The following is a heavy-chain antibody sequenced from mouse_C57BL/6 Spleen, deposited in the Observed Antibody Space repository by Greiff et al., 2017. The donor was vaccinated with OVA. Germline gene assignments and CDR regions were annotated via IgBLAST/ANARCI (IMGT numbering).Heavy chain of an antibody. Sequence: EVKLEESGGDLVKPGGSLKLSCAASGFTFSSYGMYWVRQTPDKRLEWVATISSGGSYNYYTDSVKGRFTISRENANNTLYLQMISLKSKDTAMYYCARHYYNGSFDYWGQGTTLTVSS. V-gene: IGHV5-6*02. J-gene: IGHJ2*01. CDR1: GFTFSSYG. CDR2: ISSGGSYN. CDR3: ARHYYNGSFDY. D-gene: IGHD1-1*01.